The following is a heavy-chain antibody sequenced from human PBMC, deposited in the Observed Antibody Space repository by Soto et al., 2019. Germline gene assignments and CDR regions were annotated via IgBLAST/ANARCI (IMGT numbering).Heavy chain of an antibody. Sequence: QVQLRESGPGLVKPSETMSLTCSVSGGSISSDFWSWIRQPPGKALEWIGYMYYSGSTNYNPSLKGRVTISVDTSKNQFSLKLRSVSDADTAVYFCVRGANWFDPWGQGTLVTVSS. CDR3: VRGANWFDP. J-gene: IGHJ5*02. CDR1: GGSISSDF. CDR2: MYYSGST. V-gene: IGHV4-59*01.